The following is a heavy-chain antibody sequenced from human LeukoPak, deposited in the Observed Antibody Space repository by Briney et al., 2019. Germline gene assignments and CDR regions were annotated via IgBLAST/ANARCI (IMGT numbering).Heavy chain of an antibody. V-gene: IGHV1-46*01. Sequence: ASVKVSCKASGYSLTTYYMHWVRQAPGQGLEWMAIINPSGGGTKYAQKFQGRVTITADESTSTAYMELSSLRSEDTAVYYCARAPYCTNGVCYPRPFDYWGQGTLVTVSS. CDR2: INPSGGGT. CDR3: ARAPYCTNGVCYPRPFDY. D-gene: IGHD2-8*01. CDR1: GYSLTTYY. J-gene: IGHJ4*02.